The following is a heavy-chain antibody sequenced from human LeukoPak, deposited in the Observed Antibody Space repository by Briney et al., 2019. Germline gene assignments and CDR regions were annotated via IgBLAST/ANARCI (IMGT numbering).Heavy chain of an antibody. J-gene: IGHJ5*02. V-gene: IGHV3-21*01. CDR1: GVTFSSYS. CDR2: ISSSSSYI. Sequence: GGSLRLSCAASGVTFSSYSMNWVRQAPGKGLEWVSSISSSSSYIYYADSVKGRFTISRDNAKNSLYLQMNSLRAEHTAVYHCARVLYSSSWYFWFDPWGQGTLVTVSS. D-gene: IGHD6-13*01. CDR3: ARVLYSSSWYFWFDP.